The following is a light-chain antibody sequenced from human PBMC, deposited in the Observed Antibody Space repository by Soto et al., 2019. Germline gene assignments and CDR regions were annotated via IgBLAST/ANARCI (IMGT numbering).Light chain of an antibody. J-gene: IGLJ2*01. CDR1: SSDVGGYNY. V-gene: IGLV2-14*01. CDR3: SSYTSSSTQVV. CDR2: DVS. Sequence: QSALTQPASVSGSPGQSITISCTGTSSDVGGYNYVSWYQQHPGKAPKLMIYDVSNRPSGVSNRFSGSKSGNTASLTISGFQAEDEADYYCSSYTSSSTQVVFGGGTKLTVL.